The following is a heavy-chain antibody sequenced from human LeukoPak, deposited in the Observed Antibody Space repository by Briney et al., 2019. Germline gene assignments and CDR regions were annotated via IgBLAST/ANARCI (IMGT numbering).Heavy chain of an antibody. J-gene: IGHJ6*02. CDR1: GYTFTSYY. V-gene: IGHV1-46*01. D-gene: IGHD3-22*01. CDR3: ARGSRPIYDSSGYYPRDYYYGMDV. CDR2: INPSGGST. Sequence: ASVKVSCKASGYTFTSYYMHWVRQAPGQGLEWVGIINPSGGSTSYAQKFQGRVTMTRDTSTSTVYMELSSLRSEDTAVYYCARGSRPIYDSSGYYPRDYYYGMDVWGQGTTVTVSS.